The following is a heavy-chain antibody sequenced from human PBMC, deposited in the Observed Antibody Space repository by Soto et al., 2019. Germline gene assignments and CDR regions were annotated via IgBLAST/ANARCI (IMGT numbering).Heavy chain of an antibody. J-gene: IGHJ6*02. D-gene: IGHD1-1*01. CDR1: GFTFSSYW. CDR2: INSDGSST. Sequence: HPGGSLRLSCAASGFTFSSYWMHWVRQAPGKGPVWVSRINSDGSSTSYADSVKGRFTISRDNAKNTLYLQMNSLRAEDTAVYYCARVGQKLVYYYGMDVWGQGTTVTVSS. CDR3: ARVGQKLVYYYGMDV. V-gene: IGHV3-74*01.